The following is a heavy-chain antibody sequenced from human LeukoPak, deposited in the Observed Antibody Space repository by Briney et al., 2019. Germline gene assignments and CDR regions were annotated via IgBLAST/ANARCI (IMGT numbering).Heavy chain of an antibody. V-gene: IGHV3-33*01. Sequence: GGSLRLSCAASGLTFSSYGMHWVRQAPGKGLEWVAVIWYDGSNKYYADSVKGRFTISRDNSKNTLYLQMNSLRAEDTAVYYCARQPTRIAAAGYYYGMDVWGQGTTVTVSS. D-gene: IGHD6-13*01. CDR2: IWYDGSNK. CDR3: ARQPTRIAAAGYYYGMDV. CDR1: GLTFSSYG. J-gene: IGHJ6*02.